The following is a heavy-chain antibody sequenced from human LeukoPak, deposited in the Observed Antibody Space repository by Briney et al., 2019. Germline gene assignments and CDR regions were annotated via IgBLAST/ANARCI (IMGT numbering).Heavy chain of an antibody. J-gene: IGHJ3*02. CDR1: GFTLSRDI. D-gene: IGHD2-15*01. CDR3: ARDPRSCSGGSCYSHAFDI. Sequence: TRGCLRVSRAEPGFTLSRDIMNTVRQAPGKGLEWVSYISSSSRDINYADSVKSRYTISTDNATNTRYMQMKRLRAVNTALCYIARDPRSCSGGSCYSHAFDIWGQGTMVTVSS. V-gene: IGHV3-21*01. CDR2: ISSSSRDI.